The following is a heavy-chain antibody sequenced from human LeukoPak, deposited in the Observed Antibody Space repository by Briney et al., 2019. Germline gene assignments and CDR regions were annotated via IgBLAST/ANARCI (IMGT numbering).Heavy chain of an antibody. CDR1: GFSFSTYA. CDR3: VKGYWNPES. J-gene: IGHJ5*02. CDR2: IRYDGSNK. Sequence: GGSLRLSCAASGFSFSTYAMNWVRQAPGKGLEWVAFIRYDGSNKYYADSVKGRFTISRDNSKNTLYLQMNSLRVEDTAVYYCVKGYWNPESWGQGTRVTVSS. V-gene: IGHV3-30*02. D-gene: IGHD1-1*01.